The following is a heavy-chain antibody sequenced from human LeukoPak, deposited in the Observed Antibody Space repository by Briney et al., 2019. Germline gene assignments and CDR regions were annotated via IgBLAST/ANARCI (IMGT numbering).Heavy chain of an antibody. Sequence: GGSLRLSCAASGVTFSNYAMSWVRQAPGRGPEWVSGISDDGATFYADSVKGRFTISRDNSKNTLYLQMNNLRAEDTAVYYCAKEKAAIRTPFFQHWGQGTLVTVSS. CDR2: ISDDGAT. CDR3: AKEKAAIRTPFFQH. CDR1: GVTFSNYA. J-gene: IGHJ1*01. D-gene: IGHD6-13*01. V-gene: IGHV3-23*01.